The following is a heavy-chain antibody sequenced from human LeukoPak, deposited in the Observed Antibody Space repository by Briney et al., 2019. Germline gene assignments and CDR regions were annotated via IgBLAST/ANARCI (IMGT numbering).Heavy chain of an antibody. Sequence: GGSLRLSCAGTGFTFSTYAMHWVRQAPGKGLEWVATRSSDGNSKNYADSVKGRFTISRDNSKNTLYLQMNSLRSEDTAVYYCARPKQWLVPDAFDIWGQGTMVTVSS. J-gene: IGHJ3*02. D-gene: IGHD6-19*01. CDR3: ARPKQWLVPDAFDI. CDR1: GFTFSTYA. CDR2: RSSDGNSK. V-gene: IGHV3-30*04.